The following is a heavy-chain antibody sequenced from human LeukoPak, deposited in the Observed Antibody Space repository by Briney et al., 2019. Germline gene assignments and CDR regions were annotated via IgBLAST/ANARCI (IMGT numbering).Heavy chain of an antibody. D-gene: IGHD1-26*01. CDR3: AGGYSGSSWTEDY. V-gene: IGHV1-69*13. J-gene: IGHJ4*02. CDR2: IIPIFGTA. Sequence: GASVKVSCKASGGTFSSYAISWVRQAPGQGLEWMGGIIPIFGTANYAQKFQGRVTITADESTSTAYMELSSLRSEDTAVYYCAGGYSGSSWTEDYWGQGTLVTVSS. CDR1: GGTFSSYA.